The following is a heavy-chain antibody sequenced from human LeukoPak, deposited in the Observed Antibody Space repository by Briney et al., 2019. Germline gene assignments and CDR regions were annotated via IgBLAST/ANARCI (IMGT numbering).Heavy chain of an antibody. J-gene: IGHJ3*02. CDR2: IYYSGST. D-gene: IGHD3-22*01. V-gene: IGHV4-59*01. Sequence: SEILSLTCTVSGGSISSYYWSWIRQPPGKGLEWIGYIYYSGSTNYNPSLKSRVTISVDTSKNQFSLKLSSVTAADTAVYYCARDYYDSSGYYEQYAFDIWGQGTMVTVSS. CDR3: ARDYYDSSGYYEQYAFDI. CDR1: GGSISSYY.